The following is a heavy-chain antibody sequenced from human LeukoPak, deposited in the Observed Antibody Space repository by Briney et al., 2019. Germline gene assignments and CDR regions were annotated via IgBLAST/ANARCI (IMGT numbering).Heavy chain of an antibody. CDR1: GYSFTSYW. V-gene: IGHV5-51*01. Sequence: GESLKISCKGSGYSFTSYWIGWVRQMPGKGLEWMGIIYPGDSDTRYSPSFQGQVTISADKFISTAYLQWSSLKASDTAMYYCARAAAAQLSMFDYWGQGTLVTVSS. J-gene: IGHJ4*02. D-gene: IGHD2/OR15-2a*01. CDR2: IYPGDSDT. CDR3: ARAAAAQLSMFDY.